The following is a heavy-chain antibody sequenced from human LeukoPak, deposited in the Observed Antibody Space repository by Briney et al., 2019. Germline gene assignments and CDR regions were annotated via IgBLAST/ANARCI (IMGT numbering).Heavy chain of an antibody. J-gene: IGHJ1*01. V-gene: IGHV3-74*01. CDR1: GFTFSTYW. CDR3: ARAPSEIGGYYPEYLRH. D-gene: IGHD3-3*01. CDR2: IKSDGST. Sequence: GGSLRLSCAASGFTFSTYWMHWVRQAPGKGLVWVSRIKSDGSTNYADSVKGRFTISRDNAKNTVSLQMNSLRPEDTGVYYCARAPSEIGGYYPEYLRHWGQGTLVTVSS.